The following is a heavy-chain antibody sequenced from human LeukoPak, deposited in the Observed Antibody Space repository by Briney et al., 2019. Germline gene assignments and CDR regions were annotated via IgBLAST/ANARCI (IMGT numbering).Heavy chain of an antibody. Sequence: GASVKVSCKASGGTFSSYAISWVRQAPGQGLEWMGGIIPIFGTANYAQKFQGRVTITTDESTSTAYMELSSLRSEDTAVYYCARAYCGGDCYSSTGAFDIWGQGTMVTVSS. CDR3: ARAYCGGDCYSSTGAFDI. V-gene: IGHV1-69*05. CDR1: GGTFSSYA. J-gene: IGHJ3*02. D-gene: IGHD2-21*02. CDR2: IIPIFGTA.